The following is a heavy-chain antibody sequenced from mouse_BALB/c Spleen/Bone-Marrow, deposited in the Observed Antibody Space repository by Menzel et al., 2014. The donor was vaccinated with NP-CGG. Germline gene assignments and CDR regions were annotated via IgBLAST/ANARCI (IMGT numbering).Heavy chain of an antibody. CDR2: ISSGSSTI. D-gene: IGHD3-1*01. Sequence: EVKLVESGGGLVQPGGSRKLSCAASGFTFSSFGMHWVRQAPEKGLEWVAYISSGSSTIYYADIVKGRFTISRDNPKNTLFLQMTSLRSEDTAMYYCARGAARATWFAYWGQGTLVTVSA. J-gene: IGHJ3*01. V-gene: IGHV5-17*02. CDR3: ARGAARATWFAY. CDR1: GFTFSSFG.